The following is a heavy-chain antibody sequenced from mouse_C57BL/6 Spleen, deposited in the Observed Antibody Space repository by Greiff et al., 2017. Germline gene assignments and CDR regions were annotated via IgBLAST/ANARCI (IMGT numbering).Heavy chain of an antibody. J-gene: IGHJ3*01. CDR1: GFTFSSYA. CDR3: TREKNTAQATYWFAY. Sequence: EVKVEESGEGLVKPGGSLKLSCAASGFTFSSYAMSWVRQTPEKRLEWVAYISSGGDYIYYADTVKGRFTISRDNARNTLYLQMSSLKSEDTAMYYCTREKNTAQATYWFAYWGQGTLVTVSA. CDR2: ISSGGDYI. D-gene: IGHD3-2*02. V-gene: IGHV5-9-1*02.